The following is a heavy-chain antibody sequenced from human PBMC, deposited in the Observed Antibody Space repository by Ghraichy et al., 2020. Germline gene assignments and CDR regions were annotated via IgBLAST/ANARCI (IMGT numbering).Heavy chain of an antibody. Sequence: GGSLRLSCAASGFTFSSYSMNWVRQAPGKGLEWVSSITSSSSYIYYADSVKGRFTISRDNAENSLYLQMNSLRAEDTAVYYCARLRGISAAAADFFDYWGQGTLVTVSS. CDR1: GFTFSSYS. CDR3: ARLRGISAAAADFFDY. J-gene: IGHJ4*02. D-gene: IGHD6-13*01. V-gene: IGHV3-21*01. CDR2: ITSSSSYI.